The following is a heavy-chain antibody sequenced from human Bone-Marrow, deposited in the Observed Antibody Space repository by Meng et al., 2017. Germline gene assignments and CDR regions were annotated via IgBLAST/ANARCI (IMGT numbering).Heavy chain of an antibody. CDR1: GGSISTSGYY. CDR3: VRSSAWVRTGFDP. J-gene: IGHJ5*02. Sequence: QPQLQESGPGLVRPSEALSLPCSVSGGSISTSGYYWGWIRQPPGKGLEWIGSIGHSGFTYYTPSLKSRVTVSIDTSRNRFSLWLTSVTAADTAVYYCVRSSAWVRTGFDPWGQGTLVTVSS. V-gene: IGHV4-39*01. CDR2: IGHSGFT. D-gene: IGHD6-19*01.